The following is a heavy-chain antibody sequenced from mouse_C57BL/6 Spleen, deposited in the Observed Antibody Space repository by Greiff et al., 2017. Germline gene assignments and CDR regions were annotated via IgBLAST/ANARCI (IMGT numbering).Heavy chain of an antibody. CDR1: GYTFTSYW. V-gene: IGHV1-72*01. CDR3: VRPNWASYWYFDV. CDR2: IDPDSGGT. Sequence: QVQLQQPGAELVKPGASVKLSCTASGYTFTSYWMHWVKQRPGRGLEWIGRIDPDSGGTKYNEKLKSKATLTVDKPSSTAYMQLSSLTSEDSAVYYCVRPNWASYWYFDVWVTGTTVTVSS. D-gene: IGHD4-1*01. J-gene: IGHJ1*03.